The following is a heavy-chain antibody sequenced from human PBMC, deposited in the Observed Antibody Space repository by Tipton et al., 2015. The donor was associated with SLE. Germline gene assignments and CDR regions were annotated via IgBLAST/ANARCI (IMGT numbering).Heavy chain of an antibody. CDR3: ARGGLGVSYYYYMDV. CDR1: GDSIISGDW. Sequence: GLVKPSGTLSLTCAVSGDSIISGDWWSWIRQSPGKGLEWIGEIYHGGSTHYNPSLKSRVTMSVDKSKNLFSLKLSSVTAADTAVYYCARGGLGVSYYYYMDVWGKGTTVTVSS. J-gene: IGHJ6*03. V-gene: IGHV4-4*02. D-gene: IGHD1-26*01. CDR2: IYHGGST.